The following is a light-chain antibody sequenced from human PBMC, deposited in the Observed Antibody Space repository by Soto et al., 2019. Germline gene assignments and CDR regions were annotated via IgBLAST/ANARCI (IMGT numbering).Light chain of an antibody. CDR3: AAWDDSLNGHVV. J-gene: IGLJ2*01. CDR1: SSNIGSNT. V-gene: IGLV1-44*01. CDR2: SNN. Sequence: QPVLTQPPSASGTPGQRVTISCSRSSSNIGSNTVNWYQQLPGTAPKLLIYSNNQRPSGVPDRFSGSKSGTSASLAISGLQSEDEADYYCAAWDDSLNGHVVFGGGTKLTV.